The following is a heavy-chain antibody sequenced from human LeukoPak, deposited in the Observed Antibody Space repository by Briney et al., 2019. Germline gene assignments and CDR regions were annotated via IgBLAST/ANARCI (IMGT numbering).Heavy chain of an antibody. CDR1: GGSISSSNW. CDR3: ARDYGDYVSWYFDL. D-gene: IGHD4-17*01. J-gene: IGHJ2*01. CDR2: IYHSGST. V-gene: IGHV4-4*02. Sequence: SETLSLTCAVSGGSISSSNWWSWVRQPPGKGREWIGEIYHSGSTNYNPSLKSRVTISVDKSKNQFSLKLSSVTAADTAVYYRARDYGDYVSWYFDLWGRGTLVTVSS.